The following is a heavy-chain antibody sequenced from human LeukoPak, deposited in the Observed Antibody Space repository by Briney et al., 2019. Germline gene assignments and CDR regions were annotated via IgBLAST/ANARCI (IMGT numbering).Heavy chain of an antibody. J-gene: IGHJ3*01. CDR2: IYYTGST. Sequence: PSETLSLTCTVSGGSISSYYWSWIRQPPGKGLEWIGYIYYTGSTNYNPSLKSRVTISVDTSKNQFSLNLSSVTAADTAVYYCARYGISRGPFDFWGQGTMVTVSS. CDR1: GGSISSYY. CDR3: ARYGISRGPFDF. D-gene: IGHD3-3*02. V-gene: IGHV4-59*01.